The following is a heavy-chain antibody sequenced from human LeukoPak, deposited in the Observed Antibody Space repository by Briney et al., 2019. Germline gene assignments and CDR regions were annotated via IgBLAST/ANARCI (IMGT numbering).Heavy chain of an antibody. V-gene: IGHV3-9*01. CDR2: ISWNSGSI. CDR3: AEAKKWLDREWYFDL. Sequence: PGRSLRLSCAASGFTFDDYAMHWVRQAPGKGLEWVSGISWNSGSIGYADSVKGRFTISRDNAKNSLYLQMNSLRAEDTALYYCAEAKKWLDREWYFDLWGRGTLVTVSS. J-gene: IGHJ2*01. D-gene: IGHD6-19*01. CDR1: GFTFDDYA.